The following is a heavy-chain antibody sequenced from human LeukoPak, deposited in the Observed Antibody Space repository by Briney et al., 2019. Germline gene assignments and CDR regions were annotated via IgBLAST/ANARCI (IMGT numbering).Heavy chain of an antibody. CDR3: ARDQYSGSPYFDY. V-gene: IGHV3-30-3*01. J-gene: IGHJ4*02. Sequence: GGSLRLSCAASGFTFSSYAMHWVRQAPGKGLEWVAVISYDGSNKYYADSVKGRFTISRDNSKNTLYLQMNSLRAEDTAVYYCARDQYSGSPYFDYWGQGTLSPSPQ. CDR1: GFTFSSYA. D-gene: IGHD1-26*01. CDR2: ISYDGSNK.